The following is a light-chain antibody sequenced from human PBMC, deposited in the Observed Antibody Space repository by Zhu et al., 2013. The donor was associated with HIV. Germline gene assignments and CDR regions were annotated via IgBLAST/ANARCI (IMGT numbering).Light chain of an antibody. J-gene: IGKJ2*01. V-gene: IGKV3-11*01. CDR2: DAS. CDR3: QQYGTFPYT. CDR1: QSVRSY. Sequence: EIVLTQSPATLALSPGERATLSCRASQSVRSYLAWYQQKVGQAPRLLIYDASNRATGIPARFSGSGSGTDFTLTISSLEPEDFAVYYCQQYGTFPYTFGQGTRLEIQ.